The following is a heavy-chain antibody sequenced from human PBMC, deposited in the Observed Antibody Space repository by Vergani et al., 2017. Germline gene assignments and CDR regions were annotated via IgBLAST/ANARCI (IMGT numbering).Heavy chain of an antibody. CDR3: ARVPTGAPRITIFGVVQASYYHMDV. V-gene: IGHV1-18*01. D-gene: IGHD3-3*01. CDR1: GYTFTSYG. J-gene: IGHJ6*03. Sequence: QVQLVQSGAEVKKPGASVKVSCKASGYTFTSYGISWVRQAPGQGLEWMGWISAYNGNTNYAQKLQGRVTMTTDTSTSTAYMELRSLRSDDTAVYYCARVPTGAPRITIFGVVQASYYHMDVWGKGTTVTVSS. CDR2: ISAYNGNT.